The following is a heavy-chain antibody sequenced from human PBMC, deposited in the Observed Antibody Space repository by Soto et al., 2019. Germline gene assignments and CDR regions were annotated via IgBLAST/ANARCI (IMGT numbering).Heavy chain of an antibody. CDR3: AGATVTTTAGFGY. CDR2: IYTSGNT. D-gene: IGHD4-17*01. CDR1: GGSISTHY. V-gene: IGHV4-4*07. Sequence: DTQSLTRRAAGGSISTHYLSLLRKPAGKGLEWIGRIYTSGNTNYNPSLKSRVAMSVDTSKNQFSLKLSSVTAADTALYYCAGATVTTTAGFGYWGQGTLVTVSS. J-gene: IGHJ4*02.